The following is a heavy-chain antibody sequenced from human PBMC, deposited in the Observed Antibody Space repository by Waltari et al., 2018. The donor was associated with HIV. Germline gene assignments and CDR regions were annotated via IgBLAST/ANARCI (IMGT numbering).Heavy chain of an antibody. CDR1: GGSISSSSYY. J-gene: IGHJ5*02. D-gene: IGHD2-15*01. CDR2: IYYSGST. V-gene: IGHV4-39*01. Sequence: QLQLQESGPGLVKPSETLSLTCTVSGGSISSSSYYWGWIRQPPRQGLEWIGSIYYSGSTYYNPSLKSRVTISVDTSKNQFSLKLSSVTAADTAVYYCARQQYCSGGSCPYNWFDPWGQGTLVTVSS. CDR3: ARQQYCSGGSCPYNWFDP.